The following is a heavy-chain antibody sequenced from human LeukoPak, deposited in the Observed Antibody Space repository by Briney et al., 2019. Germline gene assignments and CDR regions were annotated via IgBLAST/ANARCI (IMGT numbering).Heavy chain of an antibody. V-gene: IGHV3-23*01. Sequence: GGSLRLSCAASGFYFSTYAMSWVRQAPGKGLEWVSGISGSGGSTYYADSVKGRFTMSRDNSKKTLYLHINSLRAADTAVYYCAKDPDYSSGWPHYFDYWGQGAVVTVSS. D-gene: IGHD6-19*01. J-gene: IGHJ4*02. CDR3: AKDPDYSSGWPHYFDY. CDR1: GFYFSTYA. CDR2: ISGSGGST.